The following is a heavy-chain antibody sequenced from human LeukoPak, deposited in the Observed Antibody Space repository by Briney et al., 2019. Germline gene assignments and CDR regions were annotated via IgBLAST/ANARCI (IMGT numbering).Heavy chain of an antibody. CDR1: GFTFSSYG. Sequence: GGSLRLSCAASGFTFSSYGMHWVRQAPGKGLEWVAVISYDGSNKYYADSVKGRFTISRDNSKNTLYLQMNSLRAEDTAVYYXXNLLRWEPYWGQGTLVTVSS. V-gene: IGHV3-30*18. CDR3: XNLLRWEPY. J-gene: IGHJ4*02. D-gene: IGHD4-23*01. CDR2: ISYDGSNK.